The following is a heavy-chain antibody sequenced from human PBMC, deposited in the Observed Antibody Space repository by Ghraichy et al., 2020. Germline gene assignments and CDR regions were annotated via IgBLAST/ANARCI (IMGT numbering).Heavy chain of an antibody. V-gene: IGHV3-21*01. Sequence: GGSLRLSCAASGFTFSTYSMTWVRQAPGKGLEWVSSISTSGSHIYYADSLKGRFTIFRDNAKNSVYLQMNSLRADDTAVYYCARDKVGNSYAHWDFWGQGTLVTVSS. J-gene: IGHJ4*02. CDR1: GFTFSTYS. CDR3: ARDKVGNSYAHWDF. CDR2: ISTSGSHI. D-gene: IGHD2-2*01.